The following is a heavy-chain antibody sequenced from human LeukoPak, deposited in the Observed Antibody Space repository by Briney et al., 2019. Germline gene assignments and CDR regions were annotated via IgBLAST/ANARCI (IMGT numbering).Heavy chain of an antibody. J-gene: IGHJ5*02. CDR1: GGSISNYY. CDR3: ARHPTTVTTSGNWFDP. V-gene: IGHV4-59*08. D-gene: IGHD4-17*01. CDR2: IYYSGST. Sequence: SETLSLTCTVSGGSISNYYWSWIRQPPGKRLEWIGYIYYSGSTNYNPSLKSRVTISLDTSKNQFSLKLSSVTAADTAVYYCARHPTTVTTSGNWFDPWGQGTPVTVSS.